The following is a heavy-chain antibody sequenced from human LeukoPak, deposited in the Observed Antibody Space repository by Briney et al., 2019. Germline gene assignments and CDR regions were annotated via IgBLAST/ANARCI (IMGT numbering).Heavy chain of an antibody. D-gene: IGHD6-6*01. CDR1: GGSISSSSYY. CDR3: ARPHSSSSVWFDP. CDR2: IYYSGST. J-gene: IGHJ5*02. V-gene: IGHV4-39*01. Sequence: PSETQSLTCTVSGGSISSSSYYWGWIRQPPGKGLEWIGSIYYSGSTYYNPSLKSRVTISVDTSKNQFSLKLSSVTAADTAVYYCARPHSSSSVWFDPWGQGTLVTVSS.